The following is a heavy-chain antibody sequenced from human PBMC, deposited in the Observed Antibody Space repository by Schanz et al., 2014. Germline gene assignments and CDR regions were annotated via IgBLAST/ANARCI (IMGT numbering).Heavy chain of an antibody. Sequence: EVQLLESGGGLVQPGGSLRLSCAASGFTFSSYAMSWVRQAPGKGLEWVSAISGRDGSTYYADSVRGRFTISRDNSKNTLYLQMNSLRAEDTAVYYCVRDSFFAFDYWGHGTLVTVSS. CDR3: VRDSFFAFDY. V-gene: IGHV3-23*01. CDR2: ISGRDGST. D-gene: IGHD3-3*01. J-gene: IGHJ4*01. CDR1: GFTFSSYA.